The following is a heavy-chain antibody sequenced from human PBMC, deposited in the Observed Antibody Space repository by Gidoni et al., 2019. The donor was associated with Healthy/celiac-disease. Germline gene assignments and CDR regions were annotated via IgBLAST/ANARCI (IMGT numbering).Heavy chain of an antibody. CDR1: VFTFSRYW. J-gene: IGHJ4*02. V-gene: IGHV3-7*01. Sequence: VQLVESGGVLVQPGGSLSLSCAASVFTFSRYWMSWVRQAPGKGMAWVANIKQDGSEKYYVDSVKGRFTISRDNAKNSMYLQMNSLRAEDTAVDYCARECVDGKSDYWGQGTLVTVSS. CDR3: ARECVDGKSDY. CDR2: IKQDGSEK. D-gene: IGHD6-19*01.